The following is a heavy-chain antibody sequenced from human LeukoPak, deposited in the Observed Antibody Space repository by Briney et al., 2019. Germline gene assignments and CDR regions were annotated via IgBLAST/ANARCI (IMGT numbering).Heavy chain of an antibody. Sequence: GGSLRLSCAASGLIFSSYWMHWVRQAPGKGLVWVSRINSDGSYTNYADSVKGRFTISRDNAKNTLYLQMNSLRVEDTAVYYCARGYNSACDYWGQGTLVTVSS. V-gene: IGHV3-74*01. D-gene: IGHD5-18*01. CDR3: ARGYNSACDY. CDR1: GLIFSSYW. CDR2: INSDGSYT. J-gene: IGHJ4*02.